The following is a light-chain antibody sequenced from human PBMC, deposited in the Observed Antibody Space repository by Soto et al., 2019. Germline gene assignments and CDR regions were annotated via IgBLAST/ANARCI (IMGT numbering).Light chain of an antibody. CDR1: QSISSY. CDR3: QQSYNTPPWS. CDR2: AAS. J-gene: IGKJ1*01. Sequence: DIQMTQSPSSLSASVGDRVTITCRASQSISSYLNWYQQKPGKAPKLLIYAASSLQRGVPSRFSGSGSGTDFTLTISSLQPEDCATYYCQQSYNTPPWSFGQGTKLEIK. V-gene: IGKV1-39*01.